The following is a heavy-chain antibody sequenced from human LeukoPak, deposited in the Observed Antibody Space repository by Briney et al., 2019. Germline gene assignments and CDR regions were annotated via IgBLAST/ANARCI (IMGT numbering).Heavy chain of an antibody. V-gene: IGHV3-48*01. CDR2: ISSSSSTI. CDR3: ARDIAAAGTGDWFDP. J-gene: IGHJ5*02. Sequence: GGSLRLSCAASGFTFSSYWMSWVRQAPGKGLEWVSYISSSSSTIYYADSVKGRFTISRDNAKNSLYLQMNSLRAEDTAVYYCARDIAAAGTGDWFDPWGQGTLVTVSS. CDR1: GFTFSSYW. D-gene: IGHD6-13*01.